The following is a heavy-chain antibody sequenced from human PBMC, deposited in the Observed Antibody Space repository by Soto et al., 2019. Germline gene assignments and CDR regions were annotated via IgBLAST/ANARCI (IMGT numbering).Heavy chain of an antibody. V-gene: IGHV1-18*01. CDR2: ISGYNGDA. D-gene: IGHD2-8*01. CDR3: AKNGQPPYYYYGLDV. J-gene: IGHJ6*02. CDR1: GYTFTRYG. Sequence: ASVKVSCKASGYTFTRYGISWVRQAPGQGLEWMGWISGYNGDANYAQRFQGRDSMTIDTSTTTAYMELRTLTPDDTAVYYCAKNGQPPYYYYGLDVWGQGTKVTVSS.